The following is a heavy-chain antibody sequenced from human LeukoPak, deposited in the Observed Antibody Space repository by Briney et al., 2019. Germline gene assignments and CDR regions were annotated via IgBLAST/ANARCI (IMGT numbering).Heavy chain of an antibody. CDR1: GYTFTGYY. CDR2: INPNSGGT. CDR3: ASWDWNPNYYFDY. J-gene: IGHJ4*02. Sequence: ASVKVSCKTSGYTFTGYYMHWVRQAPGQGLEWMGRINPNSGGTSYAQKFQGGVTMTRDTSITTAYMELTSLRSDDTAVYYCASWDWNPNYYFDYWGQGTLVTVSS. V-gene: IGHV1-2*06. D-gene: IGHD1-1*01.